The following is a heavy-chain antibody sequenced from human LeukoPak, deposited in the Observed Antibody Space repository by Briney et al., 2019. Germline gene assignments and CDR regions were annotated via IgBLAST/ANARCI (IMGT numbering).Heavy chain of an antibody. CDR1: GGSISSYY. CDR2: IYHSGST. D-gene: IGHD3-10*01. J-gene: IGHJ4*02. V-gene: IGHV4-59*12. Sequence: SETLSLTCTVSGGSISSYYWSWIRQPPGKGLEWIGSIYHSGSTYYNPSLKSRVTISVDTSKNQFSLKLSSVTAADTAVYYCARDGGGSGSALFDYWGQGTLVTVSS. CDR3: ARDGGGSGSALFDY.